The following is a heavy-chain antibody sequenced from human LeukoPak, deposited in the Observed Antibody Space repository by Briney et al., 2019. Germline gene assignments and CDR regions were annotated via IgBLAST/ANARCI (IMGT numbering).Heavy chain of an antibody. J-gene: IGHJ5*02. V-gene: IGHV1-8*01. CDR3: ARDRRGYSSGWSLFDP. CDR1: GYTFTSYD. CDR2: MNPNSGNT. Sequence: ASVKVSCKASGYTFTSYDINWVRQATGQGLEWMGWMNPNSGNTGYAQKFQGRVTMTRNTSISTAYMELSSLRSEDTAVYYCARDRRGYSSGWSLFDPWGQGTLVTVSS. D-gene: IGHD6-19*01.